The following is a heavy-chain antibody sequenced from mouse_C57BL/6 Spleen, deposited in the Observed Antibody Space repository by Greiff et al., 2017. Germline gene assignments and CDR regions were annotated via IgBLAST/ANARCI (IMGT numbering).Heavy chain of an antibody. CDR1: GYTFTSYW. V-gene: IGHV1-74*01. CDR3: AIWENESGLRQGYYFDY. J-gene: IGHJ2*01. CDR2: IHPSDSDT. D-gene: IGHD2-4*01. Sequence: VQLQQPGAELVKPGASVKVSCKASGYTFTSYWMHWVKQRPGQGLEWIGRIHPSDSDTNYNQKFKGKATLTVDKSSSTAYRQLSSLTSEDSAVYYCAIWENESGLRQGYYFDYWGQGTTLTVSS.